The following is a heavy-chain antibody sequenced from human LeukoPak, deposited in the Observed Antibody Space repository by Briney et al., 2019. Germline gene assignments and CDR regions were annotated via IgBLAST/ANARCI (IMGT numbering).Heavy chain of an antibody. Sequence: GGSLRLSRAASRFTFNSYAMSWVRQAPGKGLEWVSVIGGSNGITFYVGSVKGRFTISRYNSKDTLYLQMNSLRAEDTAVYYCATSSGNAPFDYWGQGTLVTVSS. CDR3: ATSSGNAPFDY. V-gene: IGHV3-23*01. D-gene: IGHD3-22*01. J-gene: IGHJ4*02. CDR2: IGGSNGIT. CDR1: RFTFNSYA.